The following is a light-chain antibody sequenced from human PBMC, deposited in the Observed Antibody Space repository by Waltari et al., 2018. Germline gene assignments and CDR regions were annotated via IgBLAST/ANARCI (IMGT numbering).Light chain of an antibody. V-gene: IGKV1-5*03. Sequence: DVQLTHSPSTLSASVADRVTITCRASESVKNNLAWYQNQPGKAPKVLVHKASRLESGVPSRFSGSGYGTEFTLTISSLEPDDFATYYCHQYNTLPLTFGGGTKVEIK. CDR3: HQYNTLPLT. CDR1: ESVKNN. J-gene: IGKJ4*01. CDR2: KAS.